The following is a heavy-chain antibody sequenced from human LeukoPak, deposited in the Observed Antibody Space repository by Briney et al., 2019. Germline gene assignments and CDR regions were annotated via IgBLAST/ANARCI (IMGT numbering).Heavy chain of an antibody. J-gene: IGHJ4*02. CDR3: ARDYAVG. V-gene: IGHV3-33*01. D-gene: IGHD3-16*01. CDR2: IWSDGVNK. Sequence: PGRSLRLSCAASGFTFTDYGMHWVRQAPREGLEWVAGIWSDGVNKYSADSVRGRFTISRDNSKNTLYLDMNSLRAEDTAVYYCARDYAVGWGQGTLVTVSS. CDR1: GFTFTDYG.